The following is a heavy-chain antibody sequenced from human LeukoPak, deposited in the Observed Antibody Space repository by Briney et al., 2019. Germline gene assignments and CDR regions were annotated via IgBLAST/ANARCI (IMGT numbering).Heavy chain of an antibody. CDR3: ARDPCSSTSCYPFDP. CDR2: ISSSGSTI. J-gene: IGHJ5*02. D-gene: IGHD2-2*01. V-gene: IGHV3-11*04. Sequence: PGGSLRLSCAASGFTFSDYSMSWIRRAPGKGLEWVSYISSSGSTIYYADSVKVRFTISRDNAKNSLYLQMNSLRAEDTAVYYCARDPCSSTSCYPFDPWGQGTLVTVSS. CDR1: GFTFSDYS.